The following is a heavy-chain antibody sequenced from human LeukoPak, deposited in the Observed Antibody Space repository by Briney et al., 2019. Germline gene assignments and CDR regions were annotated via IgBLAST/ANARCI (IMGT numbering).Heavy chain of an antibody. J-gene: IGHJ1*01. D-gene: IGHD5-24*01. CDR3: ASPRNEMATTY. Sequence: GGSLRLSCAASGFTFSSYWMSWVRRAPGKGREWVANIKQEGSEKYYVDSVKGRFTISRDNAKNSLYLQMNSLRAEDTAVYYCASPRNEMATTYWGQGPLVPVSS. V-gene: IGHV3-7*01. CDR1: GFTFSSYW. CDR2: IKQEGSEK.